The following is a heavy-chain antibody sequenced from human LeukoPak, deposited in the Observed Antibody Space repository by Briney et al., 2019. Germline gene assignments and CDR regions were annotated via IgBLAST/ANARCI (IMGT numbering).Heavy chain of an antibody. CDR2: IYYSGST. J-gene: IGHJ5*02. D-gene: IGHD3-10*01. CDR3: ARNRYYYGSGSYGVPNWFDP. V-gene: IGHV4-59*08. CDR1: GGSISSYY. Sequence: SETLSLTCTVSGGSISSYYWSWIRQPPGKGLEWIGYIYYSGSTSYNPSLKSRVTISVDTSKNQFSLKLSSVTAADTAMYYCARNRYYYGSGSYGVPNWFDPWGQGTLVTVSS.